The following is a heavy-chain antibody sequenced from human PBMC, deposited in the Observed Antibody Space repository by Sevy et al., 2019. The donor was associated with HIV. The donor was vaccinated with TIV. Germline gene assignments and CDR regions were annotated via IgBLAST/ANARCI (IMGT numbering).Heavy chain of an antibody. CDR3: VREGALDIVVVPALPYV. J-gene: IGHJ6*02. CDR2: IWYDGSNK. D-gene: IGHD2-2*01. Sequence: GGSLRLSCAASGFTFSSYGMHWVRQAPGKGLEWVAVIWYDGSNKYYADSVKGRFTISRDNSKNTLYLQMNSLRAEDTAVYYCVREGALDIVVVPALPYVWGQGTTVTVSS. CDR1: GFTFSSYG. V-gene: IGHV3-33*01.